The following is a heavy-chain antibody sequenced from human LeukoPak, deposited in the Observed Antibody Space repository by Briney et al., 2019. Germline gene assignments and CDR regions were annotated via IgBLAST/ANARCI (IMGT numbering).Heavy chain of an antibody. J-gene: IGHJ6*03. CDR3: AREAREFYRPYFLYYCYMDV. CDR2: IIPMFATP. Sequence: SVKVSCKSSGDTFGSYAINWLRQAPGQGLEWMGRIIPMFATPNYAQSFQGRITITTDESTSTAYMELSSLRSEDTAVYYCAREAREFYRPYFLYYCYMDVWGKGTTVTVSS. D-gene: IGHD1-26*01. CDR1: GDTFGSYA. V-gene: IGHV1-69*05.